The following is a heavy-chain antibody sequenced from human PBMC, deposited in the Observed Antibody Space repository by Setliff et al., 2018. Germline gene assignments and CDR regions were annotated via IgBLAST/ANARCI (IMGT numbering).Heavy chain of an antibody. CDR1: GGSLRGNAIF. Sequence: PSETLSLTCTVSGGSLRGNAIFWGWIRQPPGKGLEWIGTIYYSGSTYYNPSLKSRVTISVDTSKSQFSLKLSYVTAADTAVYYCASLPYYDSSGYSLSYYWGQGTLVTVSS. CDR2: IYYSGST. D-gene: IGHD3-22*01. V-gene: IGHV4-39*01. CDR3: ASLPYYDSSGYSLSYY. J-gene: IGHJ4*02.